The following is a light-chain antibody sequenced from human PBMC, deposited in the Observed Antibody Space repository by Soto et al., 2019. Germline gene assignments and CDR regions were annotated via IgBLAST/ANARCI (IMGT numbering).Light chain of an antibody. CDR3: QVWASHVV. CDR2: YDS. V-gene: IGLV3-21*01. CDR1: NIGSKS. J-gene: IGLJ2*01. Sequence: SYDLTQPPSVSVAPGKTARITCGGNNIGSKSVHWYQQKPGQAPVLVIYYDSDRPSGIPERFSGSNSGNTATLTISRVEAGDEADYYCQVWASHVVFGGGTKLTVL.